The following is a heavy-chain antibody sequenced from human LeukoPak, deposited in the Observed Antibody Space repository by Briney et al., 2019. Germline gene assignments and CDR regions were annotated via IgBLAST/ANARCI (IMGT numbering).Heavy chain of an antibody. CDR2: INPSGGST. Sequence: ASVKVSCKASGYTFTSDYMHWVRQAPGQGLEWMGIINPSGGSTSYAQKFQGRVTMTRDTSTSTVYMEMSSLRSEDTAVYYFARDGGPDSIGYYSVLDYWGQGTLVTVSS. D-gene: IGHD3-22*01. CDR3: ARDGGPDSIGYYSVLDY. CDR1: GYTFTSDY. V-gene: IGHV1-46*01. J-gene: IGHJ4*02.